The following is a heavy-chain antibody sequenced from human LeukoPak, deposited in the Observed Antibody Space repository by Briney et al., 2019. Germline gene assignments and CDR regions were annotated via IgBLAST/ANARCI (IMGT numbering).Heavy chain of an antibody. CDR2: IIPIFGTA. CDR1: GGTFSSYA. Sequence: SVKVSCRASGGTFSSYAISWVRQAPGQGLEWMGGIIPIFGTANYAQKFQGRVTITTDESTSTAYMELSSLRSEDTAVYYCASPSPSRRDGYNAWGQGTLVTVSS. J-gene: IGHJ4*02. V-gene: IGHV1-69*05. D-gene: IGHD5-24*01. CDR3: ASPSPSRRDGYNA.